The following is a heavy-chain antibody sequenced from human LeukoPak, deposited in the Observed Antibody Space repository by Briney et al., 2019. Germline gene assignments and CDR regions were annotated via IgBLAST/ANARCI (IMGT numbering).Heavy chain of an antibody. CDR3: ARSEQQDFGDYEFDY. CDR1: GFTFSTYA. D-gene: IGHD4-17*01. CDR2: ISSDGDST. J-gene: IGHJ4*02. V-gene: IGHV3-64*01. Sequence: PGGSLRLSCAASGFTFSTYAMHWVRQAPGKGLEYVSAISSDGDSTYYANSVKGRFTISRDNSKNTLYFQMGSLRAEDMAVYYCARSEQQDFGDYEFDYWGQGTLVTVSS.